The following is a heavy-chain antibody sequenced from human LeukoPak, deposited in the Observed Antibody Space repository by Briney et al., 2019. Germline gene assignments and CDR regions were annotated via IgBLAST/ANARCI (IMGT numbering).Heavy chain of an antibody. Sequence: GGSLRLSCAPSGFTFSSYAMSWVRQAPGKGLKWVSAISGSGGSTYYADSVKGRFTISRDNSKNTLYLQMNSLRAEDTAVYYCAKGGSSKGGYFDYWGQGTLVTVSS. D-gene: IGHD6-6*01. CDR3: AKGGSSKGGYFDY. CDR2: ISGSGGST. J-gene: IGHJ4*02. CDR1: GFTFSSYA. V-gene: IGHV3-23*01.